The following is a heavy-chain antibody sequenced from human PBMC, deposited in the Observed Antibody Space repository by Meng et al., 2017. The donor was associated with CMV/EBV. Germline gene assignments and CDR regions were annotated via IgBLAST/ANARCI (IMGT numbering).Heavy chain of an antibody. CDR1: GGTFSSYS. Sequence: QIQLVQSGADGKKPGSSVKVPCKASGGTFSSYSISWVRQAPGQGLEWMGAITPLFGTSTYAEKFQGRVMITADESTSTAYMELSSLKSDDTAVYYCAREKIISRFAYFHHWGQGTLVTVSS. J-gene: IGHJ1*01. CDR3: AREKIISRFAYFHH. CDR2: ITPLFGTS. D-gene: IGHD3-10*01. V-gene: IGHV1-69*01.